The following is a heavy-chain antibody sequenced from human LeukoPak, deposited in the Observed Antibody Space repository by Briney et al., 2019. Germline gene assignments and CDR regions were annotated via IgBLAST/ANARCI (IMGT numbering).Heavy chain of an antibody. Sequence: SETLSLTCAIYGGSFSGYSWTWIRQPPGKGLEWIGEISHFGSTKYIPSLESRVSLSLDTSKNQFSLKLSSVTAADTAVYYCARETTNSYYYYYMDVWGKGTTVTVSS. CDR2: ISHFGST. J-gene: IGHJ6*03. V-gene: IGHV4-34*01. CDR1: GGSFSGYS. D-gene: IGHD4-11*01. CDR3: ARETTNSYYYYYMDV.